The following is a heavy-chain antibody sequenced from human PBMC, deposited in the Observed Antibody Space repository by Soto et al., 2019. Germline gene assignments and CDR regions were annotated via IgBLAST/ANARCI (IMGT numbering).Heavy chain of an antibody. V-gene: IGHV1-18*01. J-gene: IGHJ6*02. Sequence: ASVKVSCKASGYTFTSYGISWVRQAPGQGLEWMGWISAYNGNTNYAQKLQGRVTMTTDTSTSTAYMELRSLRSDDTAVYYCARDLWGDCSSTSCYKENYYGMDVWG. CDR2: ISAYNGNT. D-gene: IGHD2-2*02. CDR3: ARDLWGDCSSTSCYKENYYGMDV. CDR1: GYTFTSYG.